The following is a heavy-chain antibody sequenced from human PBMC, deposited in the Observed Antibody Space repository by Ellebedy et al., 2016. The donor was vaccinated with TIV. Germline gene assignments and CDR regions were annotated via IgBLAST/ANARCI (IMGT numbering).Heavy chain of an antibody. D-gene: IGHD5-12*01. CDR2: IYYSGST. V-gene: IGHV4-59*01. J-gene: IGHJ4*02. Sequence: SETLSLXCTVSGGSISSYYWSWIRQPPGKGLEWIGYIYYSGSTNYNPSLKSRVTISVDTSKNQFSLKLSSVTAADTAVYYCASLIYSGYVVYFDYWGQGTLVTVSS. CDR3: ASLIYSGYVVYFDY. CDR1: GGSISSYY.